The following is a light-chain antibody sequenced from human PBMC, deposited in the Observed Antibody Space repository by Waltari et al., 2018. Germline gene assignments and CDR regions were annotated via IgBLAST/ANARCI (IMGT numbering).Light chain of an antibody. Sequence: QSVLTQPPSMSGAPGQRVTISCPGTSSNIGAGYDLHWSQQLPGTAPKLLIYGNNNRPSGVPDRFSASKSDISASLAITGLQAEDEADYYCQSYDRNLVVFGGGTKLTVL. CDR3: QSYDRNLVV. CDR1: SSNIGAGYD. V-gene: IGLV1-40*01. CDR2: GNN. J-gene: IGLJ2*01.